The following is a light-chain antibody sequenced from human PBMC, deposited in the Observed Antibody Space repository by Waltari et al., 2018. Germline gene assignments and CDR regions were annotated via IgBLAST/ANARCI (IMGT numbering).Light chain of an antibody. CDR1: SSDLGIHNL. V-gene: IGLV2-23*01. CDR3: CSYVTSNAVM. J-gene: IGLJ3*02. CDR2: EAT. Sequence: QSALTQPASVSGSPGQSITIPCTGTSSDLGIHNLVSWYQHHPGKAPKFLIYEATKRPSGVLGRVPGSKSCNTASLTISGLQAEDEADYYCCSYVTSNAVMFGGGTKVTVL.